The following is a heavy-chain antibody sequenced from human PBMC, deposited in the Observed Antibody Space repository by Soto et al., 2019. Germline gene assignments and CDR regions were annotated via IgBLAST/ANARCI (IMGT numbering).Heavy chain of an antibody. CDR3: ARDNGSGGGRNYYYGMDV. CDR1: GYTFTSYA. D-gene: IGHD3-10*01. V-gene: IGHV1-3*01. CDR2: INAGNGNT. J-gene: IGHJ6*02. Sequence: GASVKVSCKASGYTFTSYAMHWVRQAPGQRLEWMGWINAGNGNTKYSQKFQGRVTITRDTSASTAYMELSSLRSEDTAVYYCARDNGSGGGRNYYYGMDVWGQGTTVTVSS.